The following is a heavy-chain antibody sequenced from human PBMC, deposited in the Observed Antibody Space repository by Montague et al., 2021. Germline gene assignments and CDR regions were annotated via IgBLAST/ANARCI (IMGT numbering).Heavy chain of an antibody. J-gene: IGHJ5*02. CDR1: GESLSGYY. V-gene: IGHV4-34*01. Sequence: SETLSLTCVVYGESLSGYYWSWIRQSPGKGLQWIAEINHLGTTNYNPPLKSRVTVSVDTSKNQFSLRLNSVTAADTAVYYCARARGYCSSTFCPEWFDPWGQGTLVTISS. D-gene: IGHD2-2*01. CDR3: ARARGYCSSTFCPEWFDP. CDR2: INHLGTT.